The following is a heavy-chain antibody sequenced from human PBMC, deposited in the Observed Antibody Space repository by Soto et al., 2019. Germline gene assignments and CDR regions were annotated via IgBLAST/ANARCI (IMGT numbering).Heavy chain of an antibody. CDR1: GFTFSSYS. J-gene: IGHJ6*04. V-gene: IGHV3-48*01. CDR2: ISSSSSTI. CDR3: ARDDVLFVCSGSYGIQLYV. Sequence: GGSLRLSCAASGFTFSSYSMNWVRQAPGKGLEWVSYISSSSSTIYYADSVKGRFTISRDNAKNSLHLQMNRLRVEDTAVYYCARDDVLFVCSGSYGIQLYVLGKGNTLTVSS. D-gene: IGHD1-26*01.